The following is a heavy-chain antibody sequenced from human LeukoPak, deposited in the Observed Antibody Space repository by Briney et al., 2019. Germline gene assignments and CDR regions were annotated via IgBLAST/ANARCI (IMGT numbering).Heavy chain of an antibody. D-gene: IGHD3-16*02. Sequence: PSETLSLTCTVSGGSIGTYYWSWVRQSPGRGLEWIGYTYVTGNRYNPYLQSRVTISVDTSRNRFFLKMSSVTAADTAGYYCARHIGGGIEDMDVWGKGTKVTVSS. CDR2: TYVTGN. CDR3: ARHIGGGIEDMDV. V-gene: IGHV4-59*08. CDR1: GGSIGTYY. J-gene: IGHJ6*03.